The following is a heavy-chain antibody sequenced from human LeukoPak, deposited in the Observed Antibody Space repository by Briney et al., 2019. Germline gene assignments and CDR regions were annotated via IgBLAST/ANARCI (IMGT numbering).Heavy chain of an antibody. CDR3: AKSREGTYYDILTGY. J-gene: IGHJ4*02. CDR2: ISGSGGST. Sequence: GGSLRLSCAASGFTFSSYAMSWVRQAPGRGLEWVSAISGSGGSTYYADSVKGRFTISRDNSKNTLYLQMNSLRAEDTAVYYCAKSREGTYYDILTGYWGQGTLVTVSS. CDR1: GFTFSSYA. V-gene: IGHV3-23*01. D-gene: IGHD3-9*01.